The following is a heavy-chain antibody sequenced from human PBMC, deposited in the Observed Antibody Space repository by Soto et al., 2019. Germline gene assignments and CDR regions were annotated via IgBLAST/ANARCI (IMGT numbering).Heavy chain of an antibody. CDR3: ARGDCSSTCYIGY. CDR1: GFSFSNYE. Sequence: VQLVESGGGLVQPGGSLRLSCAASGFSFSNYEMNWVRQAPGKGLEWISYITSSGGAVFYAASVKGRFTISRDNAKDSLFLQMNSLRVEDTAVYYCARGDCSSTCYIGYWGQGARVNVSS. J-gene: IGHJ4*02. CDR2: ITSSGGAV. V-gene: IGHV3-48*03. D-gene: IGHD2-2*02.